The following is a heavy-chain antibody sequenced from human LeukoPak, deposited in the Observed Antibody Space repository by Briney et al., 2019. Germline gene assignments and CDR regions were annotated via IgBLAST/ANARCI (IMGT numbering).Heavy chain of an antibody. Sequence: GGSLRLSCAASGFTFSVYYMSWIRQAPGKGLEWVSYISSSGSTIYYADSVKGRFTTSRDNAKNSLYLQMNSLRAEDTAVYYCAREGFGGASTFDYWGQGTLVTVSS. D-gene: IGHD3-16*01. CDR3: AREGFGGASTFDY. CDR2: ISSSGSTI. V-gene: IGHV3-11*04. CDR1: GFTFSVYY. J-gene: IGHJ4*02.